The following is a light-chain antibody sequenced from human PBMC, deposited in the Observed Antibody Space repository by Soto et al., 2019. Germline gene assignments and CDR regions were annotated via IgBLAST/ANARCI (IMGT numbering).Light chain of an antibody. V-gene: IGLV6-57*04. CDR2: EDN. CDR1: SGTIASNY. J-gene: IGLJ2*01. Sequence: NFMLTQPHSVSESPGKTVTISCTRSSGTIASNYVQWYQQRPGSAPTTVIYEDNQRPSGVPDRFSGSTDGSSNSASLTSSGLQTEDEADYYCQTYDSSTVVFGGGTKVTVL. CDR3: QTYDSSTVV.